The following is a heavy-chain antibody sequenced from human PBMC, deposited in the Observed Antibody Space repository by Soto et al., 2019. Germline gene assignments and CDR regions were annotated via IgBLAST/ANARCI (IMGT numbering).Heavy chain of an antibody. D-gene: IGHD4-17*01. CDR3: TRVLDDYGDYYYYYMDV. V-gene: IGHV3-49*03. CDR1: GFTFGDYA. J-gene: IGHJ6*03. CDR2: IRSKAYGGTT. Sequence: GGYLRLSCTASGFTFGDYAMSWFRQAPGKGREWVGFIRSKAYGGTTEYAASVKGRFTISRDDSKSIAYLQMNSLKTEDTAVYYCTRVLDDYGDYYYYYMDVWGKGTTVTVSS.